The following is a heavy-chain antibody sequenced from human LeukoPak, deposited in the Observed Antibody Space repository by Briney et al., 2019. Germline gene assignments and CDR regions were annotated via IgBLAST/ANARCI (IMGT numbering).Heavy chain of an antibody. CDR1: GFYFGGYA. V-gene: IGHV3-23*01. CDR2: IGGGGDTT. D-gene: IGHD3-10*02. CDR3: ARDLHYYVAMDV. J-gene: IGHJ6*02. Sequence: TGGSLRLSCSASGFYFGGYAMSWVRQAPGKGLEWVSGIGGGGDTTSYADSVRGRFTISRDNSDNMLYLQMSSLRGEDTAVYYCARDLHYYVAMDVWGQGTTVTVSS.